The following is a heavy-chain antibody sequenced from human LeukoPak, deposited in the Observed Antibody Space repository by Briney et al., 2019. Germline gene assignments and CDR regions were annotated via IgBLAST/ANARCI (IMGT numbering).Heavy chain of an antibody. J-gene: IGHJ4*02. Sequence: SQTLSLTCALSGDSFSSSSATWSWLRQSPSRGLEWLGRTYYRSKWFNESAVFLNSRITINPDTSKNQFSLQLNSVTPEDTAVYYCARDKIISGLPVRLDYWGQGTLVTVSS. D-gene: IGHD3/OR15-3a*01. V-gene: IGHV6-1*01. CDR1: GDSFSSSSAT. CDR2: TYYRSKWFN. CDR3: ARDKIISGLPVRLDY.